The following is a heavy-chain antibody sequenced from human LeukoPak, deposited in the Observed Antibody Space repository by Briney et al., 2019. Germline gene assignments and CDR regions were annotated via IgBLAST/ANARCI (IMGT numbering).Heavy chain of an antibody. V-gene: IGHV4-59*11. CDR1: GGSISGHY. J-gene: IGHJ6*02. Sequence: SETLSLTCTVSGGSISGHYWSWIRQPPGKGLEWIGFIYSSGSSHYNASLKSRVTISVDSSMTQFSLNLTSVTAADTAAYYCAREAKVWGFVSDYYYYGMDVWGQGTTVTVSS. CDR2: IYSSGSS. D-gene: IGHD3-16*01. CDR3: AREAKVWGFVSDYYYYGMDV.